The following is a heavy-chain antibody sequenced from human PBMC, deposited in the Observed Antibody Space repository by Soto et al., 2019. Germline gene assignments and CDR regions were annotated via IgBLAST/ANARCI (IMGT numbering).Heavy chain of an antibody. CDR3: ARDSQSFDSTGYYFDY. D-gene: IGHD3-22*01. J-gene: IGHJ4*02. CDR2: IWCDGSNK. CDR1: GFTFSTYA. V-gene: IGHV3-33*01. Sequence: GGSLRLSCGASGFTFSTYAMHWVRQAPGTGLEWVALIWCDGSNKYYADSVKGRFTISRDNSNNTLYLQMNSLRAEDTAVYYCARDSQSFDSTGYYFDYWGQGTLVTVSS.